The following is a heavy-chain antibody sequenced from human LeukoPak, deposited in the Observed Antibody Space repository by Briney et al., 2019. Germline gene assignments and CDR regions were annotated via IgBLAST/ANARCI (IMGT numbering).Heavy chain of an antibody. CDR2: IRYDGSNK. V-gene: IGHV3-30*02. CDR3: ARDINERDTHWFDP. Sequence: GGSLRLSCAASGFTFRSYGMHWVRQAPGKGLEWEAFIRYDGSNKYYADSVKGRFTISRDNSKNTLYLQMNSLRAEDTAVYYCARDINERDTHWFDPWGQGTLVTVSS. D-gene: IGHD1-1*01. CDR1: GFTFRSYG. J-gene: IGHJ5*02.